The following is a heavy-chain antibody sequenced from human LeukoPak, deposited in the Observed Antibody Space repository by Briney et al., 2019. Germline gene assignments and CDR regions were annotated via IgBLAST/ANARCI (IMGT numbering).Heavy chain of an antibody. CDR2: TSDRGDYT. D-gene: IGHD1-7*01. CDR1: GFIFTKYW. J-gene: IGHJ4*02. CDR3: ARKAQYNGHYPLDY. V-gene: IGHV3-23*01. Sequence: GGSLRLSCAASGFIFTKYWMHWVRQAPGKGLEWVSGTSDRGDYTYYTDSVKGRFTISRDSSKNTLFLQMNSLRAEDTALYFCARKAQYNGHYPLDYWGQGTLVTVSS.